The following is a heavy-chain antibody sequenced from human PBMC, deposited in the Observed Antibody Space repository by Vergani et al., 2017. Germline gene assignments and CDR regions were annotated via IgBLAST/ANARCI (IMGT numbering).Heavy chain of an antibody. CDR2: ISAYNGNT. CDR3: ARDPDIVVVPAAPYYYYYCGMDV. J-gene: IGHJ6*02. CDR1: GYTFTSYG. V-gene: IGHV1-18*04. D-gene: IGHD2-2*01. Sequence: QVQLVQSGAEVKKPGASVKVSCKASGYTFTSYGISWVRQAPGQGLEWMGWISAYNGNTNYAQELQGRVTMTTDTSTSTAYMELRSLRSDDTAVYYCARDPDIVVVPAAPYYYYYCGMDVWGQGTTVTVSS.